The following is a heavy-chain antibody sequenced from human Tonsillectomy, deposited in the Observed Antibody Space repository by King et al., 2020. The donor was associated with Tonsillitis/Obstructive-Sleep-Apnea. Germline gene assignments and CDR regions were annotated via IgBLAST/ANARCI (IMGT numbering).Heavy chain of an antibody. J-gene: IGHJ3*02. CDR3: ARSVSRMLGGGFDI. D-gene: IGHD2/OR15-2a*01. CDR2: IYPRDADT. CDR1: GYSFTNYW. V-gene: IGHV5-51*03. Sequence: QLVQSGAEVNRPGESLRISCKASGYSFTNYWIALVRQMPGKGLEWMGIIYPRDADTRYSPSFQGQVTISADKSISTAYLQWRSLKASDTAIYYCARSVSRMLGGGFDIWGRGTMVTVSS.